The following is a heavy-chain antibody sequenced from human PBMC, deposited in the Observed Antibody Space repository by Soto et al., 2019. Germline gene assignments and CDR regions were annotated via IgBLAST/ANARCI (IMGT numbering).Heavy chain of an antibody. V-gene: IGHV4-31*03. CDR3: ARGRTSSPTPVDY. D-gene: IGHD2-2*01. CDR2: IYYSGST. Sequence: LSLTCTVSGGSISSGGYYWSWIRQHPGKGLEWIGYIYYSGSTYYNPSLKSRVTISVDTSKNQFSLKLSSVTAADTAVYYCARGRTSSPTPVDYWGQGTLVTVS. J-gene: IGHJ4*02. CDR1: GGSISSGGYY.